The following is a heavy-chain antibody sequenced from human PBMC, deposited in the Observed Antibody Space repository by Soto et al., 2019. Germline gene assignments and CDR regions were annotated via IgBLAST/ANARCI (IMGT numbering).Heavy chain of an antibody. D-gene: IGHD3-3*01. V-gene: IGHV3-23*01. CDR3: VRWSYLDY. CDR2: ISGSDGKT. Sequence: PXGSLKLSCSAAGFSFISYAMSWVRQAPGKGLEWVSTISGSDGKTFYADSVKGRFSISRDTSKNMLYLQMNNLGGDDTAVYYCVRWSYLDYWGQGTRVTVSS. J-gene: IGHJ4*02. CDR1: GFSFISYA.